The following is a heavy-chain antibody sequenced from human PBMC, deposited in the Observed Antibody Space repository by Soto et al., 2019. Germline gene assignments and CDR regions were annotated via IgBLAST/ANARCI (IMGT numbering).Heavy chain of an antibody. CDR2: ISSNGGST. J-gene: IGHJ6*02. V-gene: IGHV3-64D*06. Sequence: PGGSLRLSCSASGFTFSSYAMHWVCQAPGKGLEYVSAISSNGGSTYYADSVKGRFTISRDNSKNTLYLQMSSLRAEDTAVYYCVPQLVVYYGMDVWGQGTTVTVSS. CDR1: GFTFSSYA. CDR3: VPQLVVYYGMDV. D-gene: IGHD6-6*01.